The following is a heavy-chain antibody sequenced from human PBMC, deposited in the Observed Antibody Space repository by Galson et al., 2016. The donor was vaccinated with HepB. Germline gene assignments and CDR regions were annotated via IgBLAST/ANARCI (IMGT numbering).Heavy chain of an antibody. CDR3: TTARGPGSGSYCTD. D-gene: IGHD1-26*01. V-gene: IGHV3-15*01. CDR1: GFTFSNAW. J-gene: IGHJ4*02. CDR2: IKSKTDGGTT. Sequence: SLRLSCAASGFTFSNAWMTWVRQAPGKGLEWVGRIKSKTDGGTTYYAAPVKDKFTISRDDSKNTLYLQLNSLKTEDTAVYYCTTARGPGSGSYCTDWGQGTLVTVSS.